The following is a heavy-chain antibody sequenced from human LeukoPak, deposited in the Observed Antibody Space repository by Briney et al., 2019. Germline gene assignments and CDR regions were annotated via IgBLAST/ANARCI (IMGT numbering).Heavy chain of an antibody. CDR1: GYSFPSYW. D-gene: IGHD2-15*01. Sequence: GESLKISCKVSGYSFPSYWITWVRQMPGKGLEWMGRIAPSDSYTNYSPSFEGHVAFSVDKSISTVYLQWSSLKASDTAMYYCARHTGYCSGGSCYGDFWGQGTLVTVSS. CDR3: ARHTGYCSGGSCYGDF. CDR2: IAPSDSYT. J-gene: IGHJ4*02. V-gene: IGHV5-10-1*01.